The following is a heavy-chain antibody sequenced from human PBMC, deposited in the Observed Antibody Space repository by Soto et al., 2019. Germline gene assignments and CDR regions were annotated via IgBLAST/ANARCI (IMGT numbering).Heavy chain of an antibody. CDR3: AKNQGVELVPLATVDWFDP. V-gene: IGHV3-23*01. CDR1: GFIFENFG. Sequence: GGSLRLSCAASGFIFENFGMSWVRQAPGKGLEWISSISGSGFKKYYADSVKGRFTISRDNSKSTVYLELDNLSAEDTAVYHCAKNQGVELVPLATVDWFDPWGQGSVVTVSS. J-gene: IGHJ5*02. D-gene: IGHD1-26*01. CDR2: ISGSGFKK.